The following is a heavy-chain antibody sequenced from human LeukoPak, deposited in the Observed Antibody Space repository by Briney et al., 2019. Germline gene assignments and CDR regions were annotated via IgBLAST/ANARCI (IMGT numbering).Heavy chain of an antibody. Sequence: SETLSLTCAVYGGSFSGYYWSWIRQPPGKGLDWIGEINHSGSTNYNPSLKSRVTISVDTSKNQFSLKLSSVTAADTAVYYCARVSSSGWPHYYYYYMDVWGKGTMVTVSS. CDR2: INHSGST. D-gene: IGHD6-19*01. J-gene: IGHJ6*03. V-gene: IGHV4-34*01. CDR1: GGSFSGYY. CDR3: ARVSSSGWPHYYYYYMDV.